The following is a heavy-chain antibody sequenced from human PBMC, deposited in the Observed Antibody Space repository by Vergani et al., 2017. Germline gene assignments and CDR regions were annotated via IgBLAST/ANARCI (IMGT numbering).Heavy chain of an antibody. CDR2: ISRSGSPI. V-gene: IGHV3-48*01. CDR1: GFSFSNFG. D-gene: IGHD3-22*01. J-gene: IGHJ4*02. Sequence: EAQLVESGGTLVQPGGSLKLSCAASGFSFSNFGMVWVRQSPGKGLEWVSYISRSGSPIYYADSVKGRFTISRDNAENSLYLQMNSLRADDTAFYYCARDYQYDYDSSCYSTRSAYDYWGQGTLVSVSS. CDR3: ARDYQYDYDSSCYSTRSAYDY.